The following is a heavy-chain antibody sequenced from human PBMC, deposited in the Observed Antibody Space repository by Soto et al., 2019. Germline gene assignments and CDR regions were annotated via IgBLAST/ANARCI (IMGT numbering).Heavy chain of an antibody. Sequence: PGGSLRLSCAASGFTFDDYAMHWVRQAPGKGLEWVSGISWNSGSIGYADSVKGRFTISRDNAKNSLYLQMNSLRAEDTALYYCAKAKYYYDSSGHHDYWGQGTLVTVSS. CDR1: GFTFDDYA. J-gene: IGHJ4*02. D-gene: IGHD3-22*01. CDR2: ISWNSGSI. V-gene: IGHV3-9*01. CDR3: AKAKYYYDSSGHHDY.